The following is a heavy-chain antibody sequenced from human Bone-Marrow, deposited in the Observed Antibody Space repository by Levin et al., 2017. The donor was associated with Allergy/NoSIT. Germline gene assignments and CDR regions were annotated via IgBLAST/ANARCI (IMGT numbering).Heavy chain of an antibody. Sequence: PGGSLRLSCAASGFSFSSYGIHWVRQAPGKGLEWVAVISYDGSNQYYADSVKGRFTISRDNSKNTVFLHMNSLKTDDTAVYYCAKDYSPSLTMIPEMSDHYFDYWGQGTTVTVSS. J-gene: IGHJ4*03. V-gene: IGHV3-30*18. CDR2: ISYDGSNQ. D-gene: IGHD3-22*01. CDR1: GFSFSSYG. CDR3: AKDYSPSLTMIPEMSDHYFDY.